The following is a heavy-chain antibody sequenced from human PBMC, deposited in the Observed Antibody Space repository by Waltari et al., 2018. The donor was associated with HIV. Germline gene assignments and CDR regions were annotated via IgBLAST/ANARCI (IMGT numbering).Heavy chain of an antibody. CDR3: ASARETMGVDFDF. J-gene: IGHJ4*02. V-gene: IGHV1-69*08. D-gene: IGHD3-10*01. Sequence: QVQRVQSGDGVRTPGSSVKVSCKASGGPFTTHSINWVRQAPGQGLEWMGRVIPMSGTTNKAQKFQGRVTITADKSTTTSYMELTSLRTEDTAVYYCASARETMGVDFDFWGQGTLVTVSS. CDR1: GGPFTTHS. CDR2: VIPMSGTT.